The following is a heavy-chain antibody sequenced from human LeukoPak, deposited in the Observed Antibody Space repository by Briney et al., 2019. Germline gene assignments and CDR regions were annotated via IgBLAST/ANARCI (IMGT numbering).Heavy chain of an antibody. CDR1: GYSISSGYH. CDR3: ARENWVFDY. D-gene: IGHD7-27*01. CDR2: VYRSGTT. Sequence: SETLSLTCAVSGYSISSGYHWGWIRQPPGKGLEWIRSVYRSGTTYYDPSFKSRVTISVDTSKNQISLKVRSVTAADTAMYYCARENWVFDYWGQGILVTVSS. V-gene: IGHV4-38-2*02. J-gene: IGHJ4*02.